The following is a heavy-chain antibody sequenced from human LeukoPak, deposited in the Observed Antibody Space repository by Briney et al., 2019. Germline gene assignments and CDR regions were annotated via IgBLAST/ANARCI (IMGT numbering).Heavy chain of an antibody. CDR2: INPSGSST. CDR1: GYTFINYY. D-gene: IGHD2-15*01. V-gene: IGHV1-46*01. Sequence: ASVKVSCKTIGYTFINYYMHWVRQAPGQGLEWMGIINPSGSSTTYAQKFQGRVTMTRDTSTSTDFMELSSLRSEDTAVYYCARHDLGGSSPFDYWGQGTLVTVSS. CDR3: ARHDLGGSSPFDY. J-gene: IGHJ4*02.